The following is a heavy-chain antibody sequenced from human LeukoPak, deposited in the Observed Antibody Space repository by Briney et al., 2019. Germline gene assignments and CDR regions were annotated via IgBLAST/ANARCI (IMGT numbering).Heavy chain of an antibody. CDR2: IYYSGST. CDR3: ARAARRSYYVDY. J-gene: IGHJ4*02. CDR1: GGSISSHY. Sequence: SETLSLTCTVSGGSISSHYWSWIRQPPGKGLEWIGYIYYSGSTNYNPSLKSRVTISVDTSKNQFSLKLSSVTAADTAEYYCARAARRSYYVDYWGQGTLVTVSS. D-gene: IGHD6-6*01. V-gene: IGHV4-59*11.